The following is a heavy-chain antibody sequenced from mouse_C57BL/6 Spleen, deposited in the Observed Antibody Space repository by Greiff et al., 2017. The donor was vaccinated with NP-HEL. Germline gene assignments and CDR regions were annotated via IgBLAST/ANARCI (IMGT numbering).Heavy chain of an antibody. D-gene: IGHD1-1*01. J-gene: IGHJ2*01. Sequence: QVHVKQPGAELVMPGASVKLSCKASGYTFTSYWMHWVKQRPGQGLEWIGEIDPSDSYTNYNQKFKGKSTLTVDKSSSTAYMPLSSLTSEDSAVYYCARDIRYYGSYYFDDWGQGTTLTVSS. CDR3: ARDIRYYGSYYFDD. V-gene: IGHV1-69*01. CDR1: GYTFTSYW. CDR2: IDPSDSYT.